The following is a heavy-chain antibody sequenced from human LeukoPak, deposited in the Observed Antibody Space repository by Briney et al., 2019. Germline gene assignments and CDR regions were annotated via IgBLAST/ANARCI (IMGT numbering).Heavy chain of an antibody. CDR2: ISWNSGSI. J-gene: IGHJ3*02. CDR1: GFTFDGYA. CDR3: TNDAFDI. V-gene: IGHV3-9*03. Sequence: GGSLRLSCAASGFTFDGYAMHWVRQAPGKGLEWVSGISWNSGSIGYADSVKGRFTISRDNAKNSLYLQMNSLRAEDMALYYCTNDAFDIWGQGTMVTVSS.